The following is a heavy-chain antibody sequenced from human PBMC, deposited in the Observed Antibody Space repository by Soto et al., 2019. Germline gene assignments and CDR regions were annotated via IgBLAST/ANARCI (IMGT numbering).Heavy chain of an antibody. CDR3: ARGFTRFLEDVFSI. D-gene: IGHD3-3*01. CDR2: SSPHNGHT. V-gene: IGHV1-18*01. J-gene: IGHJ3*02. CDR1: GYKFLDFG. Sequence: QVQLLQSGAEVRKSGASVNVSCKTSGYKFLDFGLSWVRQAPGQGLEWMGWSSPHNGHTNSAERLEGRLTITADTSAAIGYMGLRNLNSDDTATYFCARGFTRFLEDVFSILGQGTVVTVSS.